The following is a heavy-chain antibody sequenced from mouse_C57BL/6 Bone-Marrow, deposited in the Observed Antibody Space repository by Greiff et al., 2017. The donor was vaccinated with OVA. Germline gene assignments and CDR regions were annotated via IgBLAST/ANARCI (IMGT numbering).Heavy chain of an antibody. CDR1: GYTFTGYW. CDR3: ARSTGSYPNHYGG. J-gene: IGHJ1*03. CDR2: LLPGRGST. Sequence: QVQLKQSGAELMKPGASVKLSCKATGYTFTGYWIEWVKQRPGHGLEWIGELLPGRGSTNYNEKFKGKATFTADTSSNPAYMQLSRLTSEDSAIYYGARSTGSYPNHYGGRGKGPTVT. D-gene: IGHD6-1*01. V-gene: IGHV1-9*01.